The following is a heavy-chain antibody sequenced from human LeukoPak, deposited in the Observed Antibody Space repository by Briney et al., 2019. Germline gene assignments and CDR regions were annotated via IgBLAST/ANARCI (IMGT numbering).Heavy chain of an antibody. Sequence: SETLSLTCTVSGGSISSSSYYWGWIRQPPGKGLEWIGSIYYSGSTYYNPSLKSRVTISVDTSKNQFSLKLSSVTAADTAVYYCARHDPRATLGHITGFDPWGQGTLVTVSS. CDR3: ARHDPRATLGHITGFDP. D-gene: IGHD1-20*01. CDR1: GGSISSSSYY. CDR2: IYYSGST. J-gene: IGHJ5*02. V-gene: IGHV4-39*01.